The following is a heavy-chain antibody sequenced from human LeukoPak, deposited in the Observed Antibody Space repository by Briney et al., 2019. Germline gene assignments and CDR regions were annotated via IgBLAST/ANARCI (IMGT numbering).Heavy chain of an antibody. V-gene: IGHV1-24*01. CDR2: FDTEDGET. CDR3: ATDARGIHNWFDP. CDR1: GYTLTELS. Sequence: ASVKVSCKVSGYTLTELSMHWVRQAPGKGLEGRGGFDTEDGETIYAQKFQGRVTMTEDTSTDTAYMELSSLRSEDTAVYYCATDARGIHNWFDPWGQGTLVTVSS. J-gene: IGHJ5*02. D-gene: IGHD6-13*01.